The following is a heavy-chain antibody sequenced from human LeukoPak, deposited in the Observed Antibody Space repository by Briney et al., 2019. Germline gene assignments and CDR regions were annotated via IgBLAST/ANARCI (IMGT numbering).Heavy chain of an antibody. D-gene: IGHD3-22*01. J-gene: IGHJ4*02. CDR1: GFTFSSYW. CDR2: ISGSGGST. V-gene: IGHV3-23*01. Sequence: PGGSLRLSCAASGFTFSSYWMNWVRQAPGQGLEWVSAISGSGGSTYYADSVKGRFTISRDNSKNTLYLQMNSLRAEDTAVYYCAKEVGYDSSGYDDYWGQGTLVTVSS. CDR3: AKEVGYDSSGYDDY.